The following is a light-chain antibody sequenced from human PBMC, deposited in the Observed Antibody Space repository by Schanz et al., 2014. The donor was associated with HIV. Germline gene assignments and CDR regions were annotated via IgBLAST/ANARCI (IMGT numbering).Light chain of an antibody. CDR2: DNN. Sequence: QSVLTQSPSVSAAPGQKVTISCSGGSSNIGNHYVSWYQQLPGTAPKLLIYDNNKRPSGIPDRFSGSKSGTSATLGITGLQTGDEADYYCGTWDSTLSAWVLGGGTKLTVL. CDR1: SSNIGNHY. V-gene: IGLV1-51*01. J-gene: IGLJ2*01. CDR3: GTWDSTLSAWV.